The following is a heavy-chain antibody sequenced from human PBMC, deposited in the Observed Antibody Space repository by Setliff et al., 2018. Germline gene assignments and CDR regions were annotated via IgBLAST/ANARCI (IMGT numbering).Heavy chain of an antibody. J-gene: IGHJ4*02. CDR1: GSIFSNSD. V-gene: IGHV1-8*02. D-gene: IGHD2-21*01. Sequence: GASVKVSCKASGSIFSNSDINWLRQATGQGLEWMGWINPDTGYSKYAQKFQGRVTLTRDTSLTTAYMELRSLTSDDTAVYYCARREVIAHSFDYWGQGTLVTVSS. CDR2: INPDTGYS. CDR3: ARREVIAHSFDY.